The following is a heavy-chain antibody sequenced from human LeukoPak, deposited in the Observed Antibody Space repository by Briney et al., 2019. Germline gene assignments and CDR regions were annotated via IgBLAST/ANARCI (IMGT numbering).Heavy chain of an antibody. CDR2: IYYSGST. Sequence: PSETLSLTCTVSGGSISSYYWSWIRQPPGKGLGWIGYIYYSGSTNYNPSLKSRVTISVDTSKNQFSLKLSSVTAADTAVYYCARGSYCSSTSCYYYFDYWGQGTLVTVSS. D-gene: IGHD2-2*01. CDR1: GGSISSYY. CDR3: ARGSYCSSTSCYYYFDY. J-gene: IGHJ4*02. V-gene: IGHV4-59*01.